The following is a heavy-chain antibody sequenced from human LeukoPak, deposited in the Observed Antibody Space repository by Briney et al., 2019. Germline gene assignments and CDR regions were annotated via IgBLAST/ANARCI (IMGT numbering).Heavy chain of an antibody. CDR3: AREAIAAAGFYYYYYMDV. CDR1: GYTFTSYD. CDR2: MNPNSGNT. J-gene: IGHJ6*03. Sequence: ASVKVSCKASGYTFTSYDINWVRQATGQGLEWVGWMNPNSGNTGYAQKFQGRVTMTRNTSISTAYMELSSLRSEDTAVYYCAREAIAAAGFYYYYYMDVWGKGTTVTISS. D-gene: IGHD6-13*01. V-gene: IGHV1-8*01.